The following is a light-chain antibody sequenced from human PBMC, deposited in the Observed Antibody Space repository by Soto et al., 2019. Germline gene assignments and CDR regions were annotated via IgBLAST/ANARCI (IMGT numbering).Light chain of an antibody. CDR1: SSDVGGYDY. Sequence: LTQPASVSGSPGQSITISCTGTSSDVGGYDYVSWYQLHPGKAPKPMIFEVSNRPSGVSYRFSGSKSGNTASLTISGLQAEDEADYFCSSYSISTAYLFGTGTKVTVL. CDR2: EVS. V-gene: IGLV2-14*01. J-gene: IGLJ1*01. CDR3: SSYSISTAYL.